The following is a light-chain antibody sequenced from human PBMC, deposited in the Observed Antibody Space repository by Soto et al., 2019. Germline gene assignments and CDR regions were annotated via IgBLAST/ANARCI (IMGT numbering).Light chain of an antibody. Sequence: QSALTQPASVSGSPGQSITISCTGTSSDVGGYNYVSWYQQHPGKAPKLMIYDVSNRPSGVSNRFSGSKSGNTASLTISGLQADDEADYYSTSYTSSSTLVFGGGTHLTVL. CDR2: DVS. CDR1: SSDVGGYNY. V-gene: IGLV2-14*01. J-gene: IGLJ2*01. CDR3: TSYTSSSTLV.